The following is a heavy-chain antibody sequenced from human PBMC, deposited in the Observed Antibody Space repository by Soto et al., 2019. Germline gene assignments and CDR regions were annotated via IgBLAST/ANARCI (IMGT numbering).Heavy chain of an antibody. V-gene: IGHV3-23*01. CDR2: ISGSGGST. CDR3: ARALYCSSTSCYMEASPGYMDV. J-gene: IGHJ6*03. CDR1: GFTFSSYA. D-gene: IGHD2-2*02. Sequence: PGGSLRLSCAASGFTFSSYAMSWVRQAPGKGLEWVSAISGSGGSTYYADSVKGRFTISRDNSKNTLYLQMNSLRAEDTAVYYCARALYCSSTSCYMEASPGYMDVWGKGTTVTVSS.